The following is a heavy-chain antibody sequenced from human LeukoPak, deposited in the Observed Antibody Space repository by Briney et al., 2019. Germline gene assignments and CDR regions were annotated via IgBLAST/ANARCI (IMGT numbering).Heavy chain of an antibody. D-gene: IGHD3-22*01. J-gene: IGHJ3*02. CDR1: GFTVSSNY. CDR3: AHFDYYDSSAARMDAFDI. Sequence: GGSMRLSCAASGFTVSSNYMSWVRQAPGKGLEWVANIKQDGSEKYYVDSVKGRFTISRDNAKNSLYLQMNSLRAEDTAVYYCAHFDYYDSSAARMDAFDIWGQGTMVTVSS. CDR2: IKQDGSEK. V-gene: IGHV3-7*01.